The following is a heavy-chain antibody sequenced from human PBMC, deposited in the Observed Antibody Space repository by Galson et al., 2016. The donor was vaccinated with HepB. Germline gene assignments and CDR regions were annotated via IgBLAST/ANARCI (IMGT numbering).Heavy chain of an antibody. CDR1: GFTFSNYG. V-gene: IGHV3-30*18. CDR2: ISCDGINS. J-gene: IGHJ6*02. CDR3: AKDRLAAPYYYYVMDV. Sequence: SLRLSCAASGFTFSNYGMHWVRQAPGKGLEWVALISCDGINSYYADSLKGRFTISRDNSKNTLYLQMNSLRAEDTGVYYCAKDRLAAPYYYYVMDVWGQGTTVTVSS. D-gene: IGHD3-10*01.